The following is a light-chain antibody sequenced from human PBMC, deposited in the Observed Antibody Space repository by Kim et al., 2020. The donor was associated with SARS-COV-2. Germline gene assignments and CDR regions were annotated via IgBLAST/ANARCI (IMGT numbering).Light chain of an antibody. CDR3: LQHNTYPIT. V-gene: IGKV1-17*01. CDR2: GAS. J-gene: IGKJ5*01. Sequence: ASVGDRVTITCRASQDISMDLGWYQQNPGRAPKRLIYGASSLQSGVPSRFSGSGSGTEFTLTISSLQPEDFATYFLLQHNTYPITFGQGTRLEIK. CDR1: QDISMD.